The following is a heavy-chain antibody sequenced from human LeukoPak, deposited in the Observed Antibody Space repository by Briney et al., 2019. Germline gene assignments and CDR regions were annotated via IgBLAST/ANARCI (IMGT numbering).Heavy chain of an antibody. D-gene: IGHD3-10*01. Sequence: SETLSLTCAVYGGSFSGYYWSWIRQPPGKGLEWIGEINHSGSTNYNPSLKSRVTISVDTSKNQFSLKLSSVTAADKAVYYCARVGITMVRGVHNWFDPWGQGTLVTVSS. J-gene: IGHJ5*02. CDR2: INHSGST. CDR3: ARVGITMVRGVHNWFDP. V-gene: IGHV4-34*01. CDR1: GGSFSGYY.